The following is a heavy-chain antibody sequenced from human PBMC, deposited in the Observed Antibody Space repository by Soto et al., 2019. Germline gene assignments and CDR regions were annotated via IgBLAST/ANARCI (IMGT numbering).Heavy chain of an antibody. CDR2: ITTSSAYI. CDR1: GFTFNTYD. V-gene: IGHV3-21*01. D-gene: IGHD2-21*01. Sequence: EVQLVESGGRLVKPGGSLRLSCAASGFTFNTYDMNWVRQAPGKGLEWVSSITTSSAYIYYADSLKGRITISRDNAKNSLFLHMNSLRADDTAVYYCVRSGTARLLRHSWFDTWGQGTLVTVSS. CDR3: VRSGTARLLRHSWFDT. J-gene: IGHJ5*02.